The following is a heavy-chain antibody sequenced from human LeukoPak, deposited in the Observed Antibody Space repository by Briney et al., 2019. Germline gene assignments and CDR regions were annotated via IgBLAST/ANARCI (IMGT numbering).Heavy chain of an antibody. Sequence: PSETLSLTCTVSGDSISSRSYYWGWIRQPPGKGLEWIGSIYHSGSSYYNPSLNSRVTISVDTSKNQFSLKLSSVTAADTAVYYCARGYSSSWYPNWFDPWGQGTLVTVSS. V-gene: IGHV4-39*07. D-gene: IGHD6-13*01. CDR3: ARGYSSSWYPNWFDP. CDR1: GDSISSRSYY. J-gene: IGHJ5*02. CDR2: IYHSGSS.